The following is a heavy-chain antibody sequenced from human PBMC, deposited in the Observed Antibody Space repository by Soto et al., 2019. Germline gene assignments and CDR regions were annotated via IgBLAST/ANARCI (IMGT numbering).Heavy chain of an antibody. CDR3: ARAYCSSTSCYTVAGSNGMDV. CDR2: IWYDGSNK. J-gene: IGHJ6*02. V-gene: IGHV3-33*01. D-gene: IGHD2-2*02. Sequence: QVQLVESGGGVVQPGRSPRLSCAASGFTFSSYGMHWVRQAPGKGLEWVAVIWYDGSNKYYADSVKGRFTISRDNSKNTLYLQMNSLRAEDTAVYYCARAYCSSTSCYTVAGSNGMDVWGQGTTVTVSS. CDR1: GFTFSSYG.